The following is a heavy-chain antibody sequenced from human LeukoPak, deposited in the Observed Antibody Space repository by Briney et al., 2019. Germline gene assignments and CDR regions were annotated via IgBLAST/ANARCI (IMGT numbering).Heavy chain of an antibody. J-gene: IGHJ4*02. D-gene: IGHD3-10*01. V-gene: IGHV3-30*15. CDR2: ISYDGSNK. CDR3: AREGSGTYYKDFDY. CDR1: GFTFSSYA. Sequence: PGGSLRLSCAASGFTFSSYAMHWVRQAPGKGLEWVAVISYDGSNKYYADSVKGRFTISRDNSKNTLYLQMSSLRAEDTAVYYCAREGSGTYYKDFDYWGQGTLVTVSS.